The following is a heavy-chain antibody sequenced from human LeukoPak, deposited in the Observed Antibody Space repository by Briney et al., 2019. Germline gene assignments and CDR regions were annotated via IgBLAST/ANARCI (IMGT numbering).Heavy chain of an antibody. CDR1: GGSISSYY. Sequence: SETLSLTCTVSGGSISSYYWSWIRQPAGKGLEWVGRIDTSGSTNYNPSLKSRVTMSVDTSKDQFSLKLRSVTAADTAVYYCAREVTYYYGSGSNPLFSSYGMDVWGQGTTVTVSS. D-gene: IGHD3-10*01. V-gene: IGHV4-4*07. CDR2: IDTSGST. J-gene: IGHJ6*02. CDR3: AREVTYYYGSGSNPLFSSYGMDV.